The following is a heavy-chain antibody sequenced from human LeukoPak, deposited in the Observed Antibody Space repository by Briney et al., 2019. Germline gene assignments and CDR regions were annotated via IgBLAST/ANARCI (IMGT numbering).Heavy chain of an antibody. D-gene: IGHD5-12*01. V-gene: IGHV1-8*03. Sequence: ASVTVSFKASGYTFTSYDINWVRQATGQRREWMGWMNPNSGNTGYAQKFQGRVTITRNTSISTAYMELSSLRSEGTAVYYCARGPGGGYDVWGQGTLVTVSS. CDR3: ARGPGGGYDV. CDR2: MNPNSGNT. CDR1: GYTFTSYD. J-gene: IGHJ4*02.